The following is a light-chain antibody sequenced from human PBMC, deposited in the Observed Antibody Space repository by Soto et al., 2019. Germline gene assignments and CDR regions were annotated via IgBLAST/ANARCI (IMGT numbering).Light chain of an antibody. Sequence: EIVMTQSPATLSVSPGERATLSCRASQNVRSNLAWYQQKPGQAPRLLIYGASTRATGIPARFSGRGSGTEFILTISSLQAEDVAVYYCQQYYTTPLTFGGGTKVDIK. V-gene: IGKV3-15*01. J-gene: IGKJ4*01. CDR3: QQYYTTPLT. CDR1: QNVRSN. CDR2: GAS.